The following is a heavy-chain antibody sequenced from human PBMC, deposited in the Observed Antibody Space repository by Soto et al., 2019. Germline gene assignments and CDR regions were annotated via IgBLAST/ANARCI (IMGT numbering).Heavy chain of an antibody. J-gene: IGHJ6*02. CDR2: IYYSGST. CDR1: GCSISSGGYY. CDR3: ARVTLSYYYYGMDV. Sequence: SETLSLTCTVSGCSISSGGYYWSWIRQHPGKGLEWIGYIYYSGSTYYNPSLKSRITISVDTSKNQFSLKLSTVTAADTAVYYCARVTLSYYYYGMDVWGQGTTVTVSS. V-gene: IGHV4-30-4*08.